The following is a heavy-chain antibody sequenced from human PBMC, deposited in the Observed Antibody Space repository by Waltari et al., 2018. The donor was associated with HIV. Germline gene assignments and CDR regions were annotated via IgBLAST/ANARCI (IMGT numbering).Heavy chain of an antibody. CDR2: IKQDGREK. D-gene: IGHD2-2*02. Sequence: EVQLVESGGGLVQPGGSLRLSCAASGFTFSNFWMSWVRQAPGKGLEWLAKIKQDGREKYYVDSVKGRFTISRDNAKNSLYLQMNSLRAEDTAVYYCASPSIRAGMDVWGQGTTVTVSS. V-gene: IGHV3-7*01. CDR1: GFTFSNFW. J-gene: IGHJ6*02. CDR3: ASPSIRAGMDV.